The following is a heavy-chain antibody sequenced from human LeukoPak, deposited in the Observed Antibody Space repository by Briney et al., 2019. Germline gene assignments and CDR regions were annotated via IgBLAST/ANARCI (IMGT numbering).Heavy chain of an antibody. Sequence: PGGSLRLSCAASGFTFSIYSMNWVRQAPGKGLEWVANIKQDGSEKYYVDSVKGRFTISRDNAKNSLYLQMNSLRAEDTAVYYCARDLIFGVVHVYYYYGMDVWGQGTTVTVPS. V-gene: IGHV3-7*01. D-gene: IGHD3-3*01. J-gene: IGHJ6*02. CDR3: ARDLIFGVVHVYYYYGMDV. CDR1: GFTFSIYS. CDR2: IKQDGSEK.